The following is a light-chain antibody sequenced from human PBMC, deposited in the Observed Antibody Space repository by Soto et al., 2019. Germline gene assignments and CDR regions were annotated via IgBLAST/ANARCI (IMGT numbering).Light chain of an antibody. J-gene: IGKJ1*01. CDR3: QQYGSSPKWT. CDR1: QSVSSSY. Sequence: ENVLTQSPGTLSLSPGERATLSCRASQSVSSSYLAGYQQKPGQAPRLLIYGASSRATGIPDRFSGSGSGTDFTLTISRLEPEDFAVYYWQQYGSSPKWTFGQGTKVEIK. CDR2: GAS. V-gene: IGKV3-20*01.